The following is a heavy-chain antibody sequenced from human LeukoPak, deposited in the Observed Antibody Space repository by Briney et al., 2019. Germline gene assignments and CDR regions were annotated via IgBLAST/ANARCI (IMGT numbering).Heavy chain of an antibody. D-gene: IGHD4-11*01. CDR1: GGSISSYY. J-gene: IGHJ6*03. CDR2: IYYSGST. CDR3: ARGPRTTVTTYYYYYYMDV. V-gene: IGHV4-59*08. Sequence: PSETLSLTCTVSGGSISSYYWSWIRQPPGKGLEWIGYIYYSGSTNYNPSLKSRVTISVDTSKNQFSLKLSSVTAADTAVYYCARGPRTTVTTYYYYYYMDVWGKGTTVTVSS.